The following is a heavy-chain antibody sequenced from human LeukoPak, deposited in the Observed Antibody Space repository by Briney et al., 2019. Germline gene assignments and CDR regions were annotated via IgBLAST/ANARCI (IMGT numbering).Heavy chain of an antibody. V-gene: IGHV3-23*01. CDR1: GFTFSSFA. J-gene: IGHJ4*02. CDR2: VSGRGDST. Sequence: GGSLRLSCAASGFTFSSFAMSWVRQAPGKGLEWVSAVSGRGDSTYYAGSVKGRFTISRDNSKNTLYLQMNSLGAEDTAVYYCSKGQVWNYAQAFDYWGQGTLVTVSS. D-gene: IGHD1-7*01. CDR3: SKGQVWNYAQAFDY.